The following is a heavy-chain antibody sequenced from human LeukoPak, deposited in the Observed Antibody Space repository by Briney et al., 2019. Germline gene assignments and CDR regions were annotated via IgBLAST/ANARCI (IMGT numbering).Heavy chain of an antibody. D-gene: IGHD4-4*01. CDR1: GGTFSTYG. CDR2: IIPILGLA. CDR3: VRSLGYSNYSPYYYYGMDV. J-gene: IGHJ6*02. V-gene: IGHV1-69*04. Sequence: SVKVSCKASGGTFSTYGISWVRQAPGQGLEWMGRIIPILGLANYAQKFQGRVTINADKSTSTAYMELSSLRSEDTAVYYCVRSLGYSNYSPYYYYGMDVWGQGTTVTVSS.